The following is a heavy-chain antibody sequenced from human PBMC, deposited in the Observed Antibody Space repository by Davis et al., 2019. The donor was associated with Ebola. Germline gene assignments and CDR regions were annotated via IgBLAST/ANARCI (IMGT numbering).Heavy chain of an antibody. Sequence: GESLKISCSASGLTFSSYWMSWVRQAPGKGLEWVANIKQDGSEKQYVDSVKGRFTISRDNAKNSLYLQMNSLRAEDTAVYYCAIANRGAVADTGDYWGQGTLVTVSS. CDR3: AIANRGAVADTGDY. V-gene: IGHV3-7*03. J-gene: IGHJ4*02. CDR2: IKQDGSEK. CDR1: GLTFSSYW. D-gene: IGHD6-19*01.